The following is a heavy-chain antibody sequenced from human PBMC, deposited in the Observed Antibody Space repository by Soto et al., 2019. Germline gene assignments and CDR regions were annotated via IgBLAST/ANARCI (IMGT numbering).Heavy chain of an antibody. D-gene: IGHD3-10*01. CDR2: ISYDGSNK. J-gene: IGHJ4*02. Sequence: QVQLVESGGGVVQPGRSLRLSCAASGFPFTSYGMHWVREAPGKGLEWLAVISYDGSNKFYADSVKGRFTISRDNFKNTLYLQRNSLRPEDTALYYCVGGQFYFDYRGQGTLVIVS. CDR3: VGGQFYFDY. V-gene: IGHV3-30*03. CDR1: GFPFTSYG.